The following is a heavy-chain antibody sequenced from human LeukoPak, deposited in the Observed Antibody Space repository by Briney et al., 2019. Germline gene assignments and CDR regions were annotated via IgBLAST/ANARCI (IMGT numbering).Heavy chain of an antibody. Sequence: PSETLSLTCTVSGGSISSHYWTWIRQPAGKGLEWIGRIYISGSTEYDPSLKSRVTMSLGTSKNQFSLKLNSVTAADTAVYYCARAAHDSGSYYLFDYWGQGTLVTVSS. J-gene: IGHJ4*02. CDR3: ARAAHDSGSYYLFDY. CDR1: GGSISSHY. CDR2: IYISGST. V-gene: IGHV4-4*07. D-gene: IGHD3-22*01.